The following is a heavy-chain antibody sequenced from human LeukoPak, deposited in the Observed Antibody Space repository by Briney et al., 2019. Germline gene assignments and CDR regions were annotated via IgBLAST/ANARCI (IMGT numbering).Heavy chain of an antibody. CDR3: ANEGFREIPVIPDRFDI. Sequence: GAAVTVSCKGSGYSFTNNYARMVWVPPGPGLGWMWGINVNSDGTNYAQKYAGSVSTTIATSSSTVYMELRRLSSDDTAVYFCANEGFREIPVIPDRFDIWGQGTMVIVSS. CDR2: INVNSDGT. CDR1: GYSFTNNY. D-gene: IGHD2-2*02. V-gene: IGHV1-2*02. J-gene: IGHJ3*02.